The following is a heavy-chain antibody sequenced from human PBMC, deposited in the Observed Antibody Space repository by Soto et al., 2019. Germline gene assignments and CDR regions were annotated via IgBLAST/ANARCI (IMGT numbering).Heavy chain of an antibody. Sequence: QVQLQESGPGLVKPSQTLSLTCTVSGGSISSGGYYWSWIRQHPGKGLEWIGYIYYSGSTYYNPSLKSRVTISVDTSKNQFSLKLSSVTAADTAVYYCARSRRVRGPIRSLVPFWFDPWGQGTLVTVSS. CDR1: GGSISSGGYY. D-gene: IGHD6-13*01. CDR2: IYYSGST. V-gene: IGHV4-31*03. CDR3: ARSRRVRGPIRSLVPFWFDP. J-gene: IGHJ5*02.